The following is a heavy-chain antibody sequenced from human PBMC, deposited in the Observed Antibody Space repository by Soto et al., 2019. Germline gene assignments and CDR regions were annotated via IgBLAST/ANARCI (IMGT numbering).Heavy chain of an antibody. Sequence: GGSLRLSCTASGFTFGDYAVNWFRQAPGKGLEWVGFIRSKAYGGTTEYAASVKGRFTISRADSKSLAYLQMNNLKTEDTAVCYCTRGFGRGWPEWGPDYWGQGTLVTVSS. CDR1: GFTFGDYA. CDR2: IRSKAYGGTT. V-gene: IGHV3-49*03. J-gene: IGHJ4*02. D-gene: IGHD6-19*01. CDR3: TRGFGRGWPEWGPDY.